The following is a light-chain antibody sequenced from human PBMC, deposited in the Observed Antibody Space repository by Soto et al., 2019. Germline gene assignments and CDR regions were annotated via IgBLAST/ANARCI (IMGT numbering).Light chain of an antibody. CDR1: SSVVGAYTF. Sequence: QSALTQPASVSGSPGQSITISCTGTSSVVGAYTFDSWYQQHPDKVHKLMIFDVSRRPSGVSDRLSGSKSGNTASLTISGLQPEDEAYYYCSSYTSSSTHVFVSGTTLTVL. CDR3: SSYTSSSTHV. V-gene: IGLV2-14*03. CDR2: DVS. J-gene: IGLJ1*01.